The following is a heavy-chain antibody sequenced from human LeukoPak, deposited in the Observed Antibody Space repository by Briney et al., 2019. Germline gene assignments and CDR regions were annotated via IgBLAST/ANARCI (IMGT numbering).Heavy chain of an antibody. CDR2: ICTSGST. J-gene: IGHJ4*02. Sequence: SETLSLTCTVSGGSISSGSYYWSWIRQPAGKGLEWIGRICTSGSTNYNPSLKSRVTISVDTSKNQFSLKLSSVTAADTAVYYCARLTHYYDSSGYYYEGPVFDYWGQGTLVTVSS. V-gene: IGHV4-61*02. CDR3: ARLTHYYDSSGYYYEGPVFDY. D-gene: IGHD3-22*01. CDR1: GGSISSGSYY.